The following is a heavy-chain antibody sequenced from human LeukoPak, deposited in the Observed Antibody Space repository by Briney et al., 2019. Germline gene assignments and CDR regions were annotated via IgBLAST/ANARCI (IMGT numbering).Heavy chain of an antibody. CDR2: IRYDGSNK. D-gene: IGHD7-27*01. CDR1: GFTFSSYG. CDR3: AEDPSYWGLNYYYYMDV. V-gene: IGHV3-30*02. Sequence: GGSLRLSCAASGFTFSSYGMHWVRQAPGKGLEWVAFIRYDGSNKYYADSVKGRFTISRDNSKNTLYLQMNSLRAEDTAVYYCAEDPSYWGLNYYYYMDVWGKGTTVTVSS. J-gene: IGHJ6*03.